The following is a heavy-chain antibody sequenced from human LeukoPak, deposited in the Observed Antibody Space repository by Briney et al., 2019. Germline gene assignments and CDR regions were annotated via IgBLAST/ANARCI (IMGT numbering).Heavy chain of an antibody. CDR3: AKDLKRSVGHTLSSTTCYGS. J-gene: IGHJ5*02. Sequence: QPGGSLRLSCVASGFTFSSNVMIWVRQAPGKGLEWVSTLVGSGFTIYYSDSVKGRFTISRDNSKNTVYLLMNSLRAEDTAVYYCAKDLKRSVGHTLSSTTCYGSWGQGTLVTVSS. CDR1: GFTFSSNV. CDR2: LVGSGFTI. D-gene: IGHD2-2*01. V-gene: IGHV3-23*01.